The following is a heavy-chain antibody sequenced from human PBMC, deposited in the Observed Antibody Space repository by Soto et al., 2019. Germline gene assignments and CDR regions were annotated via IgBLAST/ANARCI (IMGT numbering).Heavy chain of an antibody. CDR2: IYHSGST. V-gene: IGHV4-30-2*01. Sequence: PSETLSLTCAVSGGSISSGGYSWSWIREPPGKGLEWIGYIYHSGSTCYNPSLKSRVTISVDRSKNQFSLKLSSVTAADTAVYYCARALQPRGRGWFDPWGQGTLVTVSS. CDR1: GGSISSGGYS. D-gene: IGHD3-16*01. J-gene: IGHJ5*02. CDR3: ARALQPRGRGWFDP.